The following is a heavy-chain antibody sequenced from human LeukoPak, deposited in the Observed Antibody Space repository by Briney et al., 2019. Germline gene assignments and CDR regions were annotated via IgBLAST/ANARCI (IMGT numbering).Heavy chain of an antibody. Sequence: GGSLRLSCAASGFTFSSYAMGWVRQAPRKGLEWVSVIGPGYDTHYADSVKGRFTISRDNSKNTLYLQMNSLRAEDTAVYYCAKPAPGYYYYYYGMDVWGQGTTVTVSS. V-gene: IGHV3-23*01. CDR1: GFTFSSYA. J-gene: IGHJ6*02. CDR2: IGPGYDT. CDR3: AKPAPGYYYYYYGMDV.